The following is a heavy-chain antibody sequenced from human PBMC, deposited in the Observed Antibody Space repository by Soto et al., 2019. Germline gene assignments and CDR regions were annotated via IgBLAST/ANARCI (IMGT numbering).Heavy chain of an antibody. Sequence: GGSLRLSCAASGFTFSSYSMNWVRQAPGKGLEWVSYISSSSSTIYYADSVKGRFTISRDNAKNSLYLQMNSLRDEDTAVYYCARTEYSSSSYGMDVWGQGTTVTVSS. J-gene: IGHJ6*02. V-gene: IGHV3-48*02. CDR2: ISSSSSTI. CDR3: ARTEYSSSSYGMDV. D-gene: IGHD6-6*01. CDR1: GFTFSSYS.